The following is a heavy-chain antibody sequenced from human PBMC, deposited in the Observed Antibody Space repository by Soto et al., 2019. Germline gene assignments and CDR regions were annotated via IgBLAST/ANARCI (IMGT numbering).Heavy chain of an antibody. CDR2: IYYTGST. J-gene: IGHJ3*02. D-gene: IGHD3-16*01. CDR3: ARAVEGEAAFDI. Sequence: QVQLQESGPGLVKPSQTLSLTCSVSGGSISSGDYYWSWIRQPPGKGLEWIGYIYYTGSTYYIPSLKSRVTISLDTSKNQFSLKLSSVTAADTAVYYCARAVEGEAAFDIWGQGTMVTVSS. V-gene: IGHV4-30-4*01. CDR1: GGSISSGDYY.